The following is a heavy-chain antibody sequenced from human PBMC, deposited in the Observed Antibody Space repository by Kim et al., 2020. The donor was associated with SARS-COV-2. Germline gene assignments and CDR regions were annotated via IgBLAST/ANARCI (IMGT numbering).Heavy chain of an antibody. Sequence: SETLSLTCTVSGGSISSSSYYWGWIRQPPGKGLEWIGSIYYSGSTYYNPSLKSRVTISVDTSKNQFSLKLSSVTAADTAVYYCARDRLAYCGGDCRYYFDYWGQGTLVTVSS. D-gene: IGHD2-21*02. CDR2: IYYSGST. J-gene: IGHJ4*02. CDR1: GGSISSSSYY. V-gene: IGHV4-39*07. CDR3: ARDRLAYCGGDCRYYFDY.